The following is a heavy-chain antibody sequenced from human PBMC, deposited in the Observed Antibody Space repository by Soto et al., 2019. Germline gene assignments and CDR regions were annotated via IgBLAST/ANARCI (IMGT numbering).Heavy chain of an antibody. Sequence: SETLSLTCAVSGYSLSSSNWWGWIRQPPGKGLEWIGYIYYSGTTYYNPSLKSRVTMSVDTSKNSLYLQMNSLRAEDTAIYYCARDLLGRSDYWGQGTLVTVSS. CDR1: GYSLSSSNW. J-gene: IGHJ4*02. CDR2: IYYSGTT. V-gene: IGHV4-28*03. CDR3: ARDLLGRSDY. D-gene: IGHD2-15*01.